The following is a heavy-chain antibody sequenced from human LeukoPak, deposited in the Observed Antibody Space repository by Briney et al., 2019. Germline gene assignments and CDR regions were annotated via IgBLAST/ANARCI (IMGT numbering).Heavy chain of an antibody. J-gene: IGHJ4*02. V-gene: IGHV3-23*01. CDR2: ISGSGGST. D-gene: IGHD3-22*01. Sequence: GGSLRLSCAASGFTFNSYAMSWVRQAPGKGLEWVSAISGSGGSTYYADSVKGRFTISRDNSKNTLYLQMNSLRAEDTAVYYCAKIEGYDSSGYYYVGPYFDYWGQGTLVTVSS. CDR1: GFTFNSYA. CDR3: AKIEGYDSSGYYYVGPYFDY.